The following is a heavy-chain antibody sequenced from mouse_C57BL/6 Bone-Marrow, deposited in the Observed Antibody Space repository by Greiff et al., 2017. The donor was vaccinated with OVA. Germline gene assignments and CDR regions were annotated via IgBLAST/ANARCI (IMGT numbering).Heavy chain of an antibody. CDR2: IYPRSGNT. Sequence: QVQLQQSGAELARPGASVKLSCKASGYTFTSYGISWVKQSTGQGLECIGEIYPRSGNTYYNEKFKGKATLTADKSSSTAYMELRSLTSEDSAVYFCAREGYYGIFAYWGQGTLVTVSA. CDR3: AREGYYGIFAY. D-gene: IGHD1-1*01. J-gene: IGHJ3*01. V-gene: IGHV1-81*01. CDR1: GYTFTSYG.